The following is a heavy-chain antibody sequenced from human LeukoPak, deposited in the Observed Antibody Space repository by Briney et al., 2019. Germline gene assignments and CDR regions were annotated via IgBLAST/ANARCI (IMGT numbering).Heavy chain of an antibody. Sequence: GGSLRLSCAASGFTFSSYSMNWVRQAPGKGLEWVSVIYSGGSTYYADSVKGRFTISRDNSKNTLYLQMNSLRAEDTAVYYCARDRRQGNDYWGQGTLVTVSS. V-gene: IGHV3-66*01. CDR1: GFTFSSYS. CDR2: IYSGGST. J-gene: IGHJ4*02. CDR3: ARDRRQGNDY. D-gene: IGHD3-10*01.